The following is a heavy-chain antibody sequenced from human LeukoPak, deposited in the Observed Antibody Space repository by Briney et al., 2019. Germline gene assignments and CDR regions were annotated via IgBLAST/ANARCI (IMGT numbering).Heavy chain of an antibody. V-gene: IGHV1-2*02. CDR3: ARARRYCSSTSCYTYYYYYYMDV. CDR1: GYTFTGYH. Sequence: ASVKVSCKASGYTFTGYHIHWVRQAPGQGLEWMGWINPNSGGTNYAQKFQGRVTMTRDTSISTAYMELSRLRSDDTAVYYCARARRYCSSTSCYTYYYYYYMDVWGKGTTVTVSS. J-gene: IGHJ6*03. CDR2: INPNSGGT. D-gene: IGHD2-2*02.